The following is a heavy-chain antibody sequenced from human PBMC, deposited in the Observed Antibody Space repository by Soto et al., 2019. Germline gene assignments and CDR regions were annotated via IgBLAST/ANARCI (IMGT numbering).Heavy chain of an antibody. V-gene: IGHV3-74*01. D-gene: IGHD1-1*01. CDR1: GFTFRNSW. J-gene: IGHJ4*02. CDR3: ARDRLNNAYNTFFDY. CDR2: INADGSSI. Sequence: PGGSLRLSCAASGFTFRNSWRHWVRQAPGKGLVWLSHINADGSSIRYADSVRGRLTISRDNAKNTLFLQMSSLTAEDTAVYFCARDRLNNAYNTFFDYWGQGTLVTVSS.